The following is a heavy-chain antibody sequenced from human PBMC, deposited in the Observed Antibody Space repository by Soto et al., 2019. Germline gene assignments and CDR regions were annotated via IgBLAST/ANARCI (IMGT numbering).Heavy chain of an antibody. J-gene: IGHJ4*02. CDR3: AKSGGGGSYSGLDFDY. V-gene: IGHV3-23*01. Sequence: EVQLLESGGGLVQPGGSLRLSCAASGFTFSSYAMSWVRQAPGKGLEWVSAISGSGGSTYYADSVKGRFTISRDNSKNTLYLQRTSLRAEDTAVYYCAKSGGGGSYSGLDFDYWGQGTLVTVSS. CDR2: ISGSGGST. CDR1: GFTFSSYA. D-gene: IGHD1-26*01.